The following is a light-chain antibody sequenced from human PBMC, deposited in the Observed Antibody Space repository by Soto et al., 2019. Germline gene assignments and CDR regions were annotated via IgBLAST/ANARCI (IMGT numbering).Light chain of an antibody. CDR1: PGVSGY. Sequence: EIVLTQSPATLSLSPGERATLSCRASPGVSGYLALYRQKPGQPPRLLIYDTSSRATGVPARFSGSGSGTDFTLTISSLEPEDFAVYYCHQRNNGPLSFGGGTRVEIK. CDR3: HQRNNGPLS. CDR2: DTS. J-gene: IGKJ4*01. V-gene: IGKV3-11*01.